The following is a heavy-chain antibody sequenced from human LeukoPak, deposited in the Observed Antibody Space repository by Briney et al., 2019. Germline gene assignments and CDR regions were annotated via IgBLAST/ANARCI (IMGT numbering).Heavy chain of an antibody. CDR3: ASITMVRGGAFDY. CDR1: GGSISSSSYY. Sequence: SETLSLTYTVSGGSISSSSYYWGWIRQPPGKGLEWIGSIYYSGSTYYIPSLKSRVTISVDTSKNQFSLKLSSVTAADTAVYYCASITMVRGGAFDYWGQGTLVTVSS. CDR2: IYYSGST. J-gene: IGHJ4*02. D-gene: IGHD3-10*01. V-gene: IGHV4-39*01.